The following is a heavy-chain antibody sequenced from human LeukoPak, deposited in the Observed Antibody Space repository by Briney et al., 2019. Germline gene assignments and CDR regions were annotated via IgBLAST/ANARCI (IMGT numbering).Heavy chain of an antibody. CDR3: ARDGTVTAGPFDP. V-gene: IGHV3-30-3*01. J-gene: IGHJ5*02. CDR1: GFTFSNYA. D-gene: IGHD4-17*01. CDR2: ISYDGSNK. Sequence: PGRSLRLSCAASGFTFSNYAMHWVRQAPGKGLQWVAVISYDGSNKYYADSVKGRFTISRDNSKNTLYLQMNSLTAEDTAVYYCARDGTVTAGPFDPWGGGTLVTVSS.